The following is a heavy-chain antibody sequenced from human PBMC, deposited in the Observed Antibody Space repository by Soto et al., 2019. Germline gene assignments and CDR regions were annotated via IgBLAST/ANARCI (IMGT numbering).Heavy chain of an antibody. CDR3: ARRWARVYFDY. J-gene: IGHJ4*02. CDR2: IYYSGST. CDR1: GGSISSSSYY. D-gene: IGHD1-26*01. Sequence: QLQLQESGPGLVKPSETLSLTCTVSGGSISSSSYYWGWIRQPPGKGLEWIGSIYYSGSTYYNPSLKSRVTISVDTSKNQFSLKLSSVTAADTAVYYCARRWARVYFDYWGQGTLVTVSS. V-gene: IGHV4-39*01.